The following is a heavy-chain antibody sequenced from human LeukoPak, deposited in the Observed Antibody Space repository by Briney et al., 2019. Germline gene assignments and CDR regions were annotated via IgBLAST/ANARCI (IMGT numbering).Heavy chain of an antibody. J-gene: IGHJ6*02. CDR3: ARGPMSIYGMDV. CDR2: ISSSGSTK. V-gene: IGHV3-11*01. CDR1: GFTFSHYY. Sequence: PGGSLRLSCAASGFTFSHYYMTWIRQAPGKGLEWVAYISSSGSTKFYADSVKGRFTISRDNAKNSLYLQMNSLRAEDTAVYYCARGPMSIYGMDVWGQGTTVTVSS.